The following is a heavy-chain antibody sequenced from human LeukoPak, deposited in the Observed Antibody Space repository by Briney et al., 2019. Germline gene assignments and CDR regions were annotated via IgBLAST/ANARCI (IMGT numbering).Heavy chain of an antibody. CDR3: ARTPYHDSSGFDHFNY. CDR2: ISAYSGNS. D-gene: IGHD3-22*01. V-gene: IGHV1-18*03. J-gene: IGHJ4*02. CDR1: GYTFTSYA. Sequence: ASVKVSCKASGYTFTSYAISWVRQAPGQGLEWMGWISAYSGNSNYSRKFFDRLIMTVDSSTSTAYLELKSLRSDDMAVYYCARTPYHDSSGFDHFNYWGQGTLVTVSS.